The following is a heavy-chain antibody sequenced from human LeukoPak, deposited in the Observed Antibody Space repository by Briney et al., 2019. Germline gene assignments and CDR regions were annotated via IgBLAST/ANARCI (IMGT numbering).Heavy chain of an antibody. V-gene: IGHV3-33*01. CDR1: GSTFSSYG. J-gene: IGHJ4*02. Sequence: GGSLRLSCAASGSTFSSYGMHWVRQAPGKGLEWVAVIWYDGSNKYYADSVKGRFTISRDNSKSTLYLQMNSLRAEDKAVYYCARAGSGWYYFDYWGQGTLVTVSS. D-gene: IGHD6-19*01. CDR2: IWYDGSNK. CDR3: ARAGSGWYYFDY.